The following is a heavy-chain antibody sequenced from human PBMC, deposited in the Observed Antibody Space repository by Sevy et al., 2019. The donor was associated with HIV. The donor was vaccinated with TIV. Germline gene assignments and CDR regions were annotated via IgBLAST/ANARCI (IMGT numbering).Heavy chain of an antibody. CDR1: GFTFSNYW. CDR2: IKQDGSEK. CDR3: ARDKGQGWFDP. J-gene: IGHJ5*02. Sequence: GGSLRLSCAASGFTFSNYWMSWVRQAPGKGLEWVANIKQDGSEKYYGDSVKGRFTMSRDNAKNSLSLQMNSLRAGDTAMYYCARDKGQGWFDPWGQGTLVTVSS. V-gene: IGHV3-7*01.